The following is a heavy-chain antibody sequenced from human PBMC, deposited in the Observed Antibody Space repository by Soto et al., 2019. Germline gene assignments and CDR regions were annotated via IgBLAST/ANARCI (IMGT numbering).Heavy chain of an antibody. D-gene: IGHD2-21*02. V-gene: IGHV3-30-3*01. Sequence: QVQLVESGGGVVQPGRSLRLSCAASGFTFSSYAMHWARQAPGKGLEWVAVISYDGSNKYYADSVKGRFTISRDNSKNTLYLQMNSLRAEDTAVYYCARASSYCGGDCYSLGGDYWGQGTLVTVSS. CDR3: ARASSYCGGDCYSLGGDY. CDR2: ISYDGSNK. J-gene: IGHJ4*02. CDR1: GFTFSSYA.